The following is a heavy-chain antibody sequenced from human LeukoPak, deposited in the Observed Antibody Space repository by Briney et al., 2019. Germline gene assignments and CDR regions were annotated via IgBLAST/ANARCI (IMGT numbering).Heavy chain of an antibody. CDR3: ARDGGVVPAAPFDY. J-gene: IGHJ4*02. Sequence: GASVKVSCKASGYTFTSYGISWVRQAPGQGLERMGWISAYNGNTNYAQKLQGRVTMTTDTSTSTAYMELRSLRSDDTAVYYCARDGGVVPAAPFDYWGQGTLVTVSS. CDR2: ISAYNGNT. D-gene: IGHD2-2*01. V-gene: IGHV1-18*01. CDR1: GYTFTSYG.